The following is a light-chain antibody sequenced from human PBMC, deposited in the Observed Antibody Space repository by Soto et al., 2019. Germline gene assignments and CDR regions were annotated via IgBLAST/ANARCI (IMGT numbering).Light chain of an antibody. CDR3: QQYNSYSQT. CDR2: KAS. V-gene: IGKV1-5*03. Sequence: IPMTQSPSTLSASVGDRVTITCRASQTISNWLAWYQQKPGKAPKLLIYKASTLESGVPSRFSGSGSGTEVTLTISSLQPEDFATYYCQQYNSYSQTFGQGTKVEIK. J-gene: IGKJ1*01. CDR1: QTISNW.